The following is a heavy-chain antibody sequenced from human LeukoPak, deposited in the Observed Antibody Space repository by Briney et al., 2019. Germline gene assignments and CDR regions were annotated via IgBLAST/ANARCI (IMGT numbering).Heavy chain of an antibody. V-gene: IGHV4-30-4*07. D-gene: IGHD4-17*01. CDR1: GVSISSGGFS. J-gene: IGHJ4*02. CDR3: VRGFDYGFYD. CDR2: LYYSGST. Sequence: LRLTCAVSGVSISSGGFSWSWIRQAPGKGLEWLGFLYYSGSTHYNPSLKSRSTILVDTSKNQFFLNLSSVTAADTAVYYCVRGFDYGFYDWGQGTLVTVSS.